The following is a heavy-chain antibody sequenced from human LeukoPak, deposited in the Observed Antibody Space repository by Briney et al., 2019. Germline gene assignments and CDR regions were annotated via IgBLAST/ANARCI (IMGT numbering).Heavy chain of an antibody. CDR1: GGSIRSYK. CDR3: ARVYGDFKTFDP. J-gene: IGHJ5*02. V-gene: IGHV4-59*01. CDR2: ISYSGST. D-gene: IGHD4-17*01. Sequence: SETLSLTCTVSGGSIRSYKWNWIRQPPGKGLEWIGSISYSGSTIYNPSLKSRVIISVDTSKNQFSLRLSSVTAADTAVYYCARVYGDFKTFDPWGQGTLVTVSS.